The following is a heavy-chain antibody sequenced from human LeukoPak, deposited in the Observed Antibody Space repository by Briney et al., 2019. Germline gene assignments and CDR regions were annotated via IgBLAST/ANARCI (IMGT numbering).Heavy chain of an antibody. Sequence: GGSLRLSCAASGFTVSSSYMSWVRQAPGKGLEWVSVIYSGGSTYYADSVKGRFTISRDNSKNTLYLQMNSLRAEDTAVYYCARDYYDSGSYGGISFDYWGQGTLVTVSS. V-gene: IGHV3-53*01. D-gene: IGHD3-10*01. CDR2: IYSGGST. CDR3: ARDYYDSGSYGGISFDY. J-gene: IGHJ4*02. CDR1: GFTVSSSY.